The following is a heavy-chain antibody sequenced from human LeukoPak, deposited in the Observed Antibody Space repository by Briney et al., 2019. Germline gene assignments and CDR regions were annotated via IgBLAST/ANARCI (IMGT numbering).Heavy chain of an antibody. CDR1: GFTFSSYS. J-gene: IGHJ3*02. D-gene: IGHD3-22*01. CDR2: ISSSNSTI. CDR3: ARRITMIVVAHDAFDI. V-gene: IGHV3-48*02. Sequence: PGGSLRLSCAASGFTFSSYSMNWVRQAPGKGLEWVSYISSSNSTIYYADSVKGRFTISRDNAKNSLYLQMNSLRDEDTAVYYCARRITMIVVAHDAFDIWGQGTMVTVSS.